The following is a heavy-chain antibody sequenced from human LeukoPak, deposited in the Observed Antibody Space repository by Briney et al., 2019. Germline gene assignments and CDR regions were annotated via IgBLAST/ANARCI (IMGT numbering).Heavy chain of an antibody. J-gene: IGHJ5*02. CDR2: TYYTSQWHN. Sequence: SQTLSHTCAISGDSVSSKSAAWNWIRQSPSRGLEWLGRTYYTSQWHNDFAVSVKSRITINPDTSKNQFSLQLNSVTPEDTAVYYCARSTTPGSENWFDPWGQGTLVTVSP. CDR1: GDSVSSKSAA. D-gene: IGHD1-1*01. V-gene: IGHV6-1*01. CDR3: ARSTTPGSENWFDP.